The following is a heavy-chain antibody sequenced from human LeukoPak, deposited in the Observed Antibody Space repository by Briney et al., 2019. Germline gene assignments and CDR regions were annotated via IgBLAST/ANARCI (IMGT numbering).Heavy chain of an antibody. Sequence: SETPSLTCTVSGGSISSGDYYWSWIRQPPGKGLEWIGYIYYSGSTYYNPSLKSRVTISVDTSKNQFSLKLSSVTAADTAVYYCARGYGGRLPYWYFDLWGRGTLVTVSS. J-gene: IGHJ2*01. CDR1: GGSISSGDYY. CDR3: ARGYGGRLPYWYFDL. D-gene: IGHD3-10*01. V-gene: IGHV4-30-4*01. CDR2: IYYSGST.